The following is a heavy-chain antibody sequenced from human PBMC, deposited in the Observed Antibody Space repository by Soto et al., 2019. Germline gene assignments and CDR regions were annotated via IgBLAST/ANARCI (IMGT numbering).Heavy chain of an antibody. CDR2: IIPILGIA. J-gene: IGHJ6*03. V-gene: IGHV1-69*02. CDR3: ARANLGIAAAAHTSADMDV. D-gene: IGHD6-13*01. Sequence: ASVKVSCKASGGTFSSYTISWVRQAPGQGLEWMGRIIPILGIANYAQKFQGRVTITADKSTSTAYIELSSLRSEDTAVYYCARANLGIAAAAHTSADMDVWGKGTTVTVSS. CDR1: GGTFSSYT.